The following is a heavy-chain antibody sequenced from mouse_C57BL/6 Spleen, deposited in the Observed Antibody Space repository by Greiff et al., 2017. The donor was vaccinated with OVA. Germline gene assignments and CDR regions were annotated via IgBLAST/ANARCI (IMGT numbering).Heavy chain of an antibody. CDR1: GFTFSDSG. CDR3: ARSNSGFDY. D-gene: IGHD2-5*01. CDR2: ISSGSSTI. Sequence: EVQLVESGGGLVKPGGSLKLSCAASGFTFSDSGMHWVRQAPEKGLEWVAYISSGSSTIYYADTVKGRFTISRDNAKNTLFLQMTSLRSEDTAMYYCARSNSGFDYWGQGTTLTVSS. V-gene: IGHV5-17*01. J-gene: IGHJ2*01.